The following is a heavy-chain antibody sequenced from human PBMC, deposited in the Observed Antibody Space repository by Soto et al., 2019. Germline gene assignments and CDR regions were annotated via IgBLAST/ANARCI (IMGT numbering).Heavy chain of an antibody. CDR2: IYYSGST. V-gene: IGHV4-39*01. CDR1: GGSISSSSYY. CDR3: AVRQDYDFWSGYTLDY. J-gene: IGHJ4*02. D-gene: IGHD3-3*01. Sequence: PSETLSLTCTVSGGSISSSSYYWGWIRQPPGKGLEWIGSIYYSGSTYYNPSLKSRVTISVDTSKNQFSLKLSSVTAADTAVYYCAVRQDYDFWSGYTLDYWGQGTLVTVSS.